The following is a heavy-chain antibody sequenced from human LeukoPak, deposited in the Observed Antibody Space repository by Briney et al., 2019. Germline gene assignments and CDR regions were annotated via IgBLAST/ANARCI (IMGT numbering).Heavy chain of an antibody. D-gene: IGHD6-6*01. CDR1: GDSVSSNSAA. CDR2: TYYRSKWYN. J-gene: IGHJ6*03. V-gene: IGHV6-1*01. CDR3: ARDGSGVAARPGYYYYYMDV. Sequence: SQTLSHTCAISGDSVSSNSAAWNWIRQSPSRGLEWLGRTYYRSKWYNDYAVSVKSRITINPATSKNQFSLQLNSVTPEDTAVYYCARDGSGVAARPGYYYYYMDVWGKGTTVTVSS.